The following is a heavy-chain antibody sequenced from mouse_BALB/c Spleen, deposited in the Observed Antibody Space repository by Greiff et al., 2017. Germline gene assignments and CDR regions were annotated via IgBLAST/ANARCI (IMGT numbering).Heavy chain of an antibody. Sequence: EVQLVESGGGLVKPGGSLKLSCAASGFAFSSYDMSWVRQTPEKRLEWVAYISSGGGSTYYPDTVKGRFTISRDNAKNTLYLQMSSLKSEDTAMYYCARQDARYAMDYWGQGTSVTVSS. V-gene: IGHV5-12-1*01. CDR3: ARQDARYAMDY. CDR2: ISSGGGST. J-gene: IGHJ4*01. CDR1: GFAFSSYD.